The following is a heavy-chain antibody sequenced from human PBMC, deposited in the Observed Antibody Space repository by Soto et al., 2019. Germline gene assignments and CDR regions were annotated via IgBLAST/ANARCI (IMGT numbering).Heavy chain of an antibody. CDR2: INPNSGGT. Sequence: QVQLVQSGAEVKKPGASVKVSCKASGYTFTGYYMHWVRQAPGQGLEWMGWINPNSGGTNYAQKFPGRDTMSRDTSISTAYMELSRLRSDDTAVYYCARVLSDYYDSSGYSPGDYWGQGTLVTVSS. D-gene: IGHD3-22*01. V-gene: IGHV1-2*02. CDR1: GYTFTGYY. J-gene: IGHJ4*02. CDR3: ARVLSDYYDSSGYSPGDY.